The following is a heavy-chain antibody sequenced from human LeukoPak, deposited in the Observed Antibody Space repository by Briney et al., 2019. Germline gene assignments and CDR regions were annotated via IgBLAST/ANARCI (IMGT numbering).Heavy chain of an antibody. CDR2: ISYDGSNK. CDR1: GFTFSSYA. CDR3: ARAQSGRTVAAKALDY. V-gene: IGHV3-30-3*01. D-gene: IGHD6-19*01. J-gene: IGHJ4*02. Sequence: GGSLRLSCAASGFTFSSYAMHWVRQAPGKGLEWVAVISYDGSNKYYADSVKGRFTISRDNSKNTLYLQMNSLRAEDTAVYYCARAQSGRTVAAKALDYWGQGTLVTVSS.